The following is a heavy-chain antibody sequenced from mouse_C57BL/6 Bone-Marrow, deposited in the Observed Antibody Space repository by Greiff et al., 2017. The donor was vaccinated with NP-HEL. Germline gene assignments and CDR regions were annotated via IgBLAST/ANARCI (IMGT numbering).Heavy chain of an antibody. CDR2: INPSNGGT. J-gene: IGHJ4*01. Sequence: QVQLQQPGTELVKPGASVKLSCKASGYTFTSYWMHWVKQRPGQGLEWIGNINPSNGGTNYNEKFKSKATLTVDKSSSTAYMQLSSLTSEDSAVYYGARTSGFCYGNYDAMDYWGQGTSVTVSS. V-gene: IGHV1-53*01. CDR1: GYTFTSYW. CDR3: ARTSGFCYGNYDAMDY. D-gene: IGHD2-1*01.